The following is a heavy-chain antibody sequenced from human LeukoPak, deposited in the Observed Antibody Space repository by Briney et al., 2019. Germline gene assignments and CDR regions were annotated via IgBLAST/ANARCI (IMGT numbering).Heavy chain of an antibody. J-gene: IGHJ5*02. D-gene: IGHD2-2*01. CDR3: ARGFTRIVVVPAAKNWFDP. V-gene: IGHV1-2*06. CDR1: GYTFTGYY. CDR2: INPNSGGT. Sequence: ASVKVSCKASGYTFTGYYMHWVRQVPGQGLEWMGRINPNSGGTNYAQKFQGRVTMTRDTSISTAYMELSRLRSDDTAVYYCARGFTRIVVVPAAKNWFDPWGQGTLVTVSS.